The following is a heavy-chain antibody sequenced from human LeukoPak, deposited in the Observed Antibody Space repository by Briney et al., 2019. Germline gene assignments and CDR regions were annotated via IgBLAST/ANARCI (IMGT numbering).Heavy chain of an antibody. D-gene: IGHD3-3*01. J-gene: IGHJ6*02. CDR2: IFSSGTT. Sequence: SETLSLTCTVSGGYVSAVDCYWTWIRQSPGKGLEWIGYIFSSGTTHYNPSLKSRITMSMDKSKDQFSLKLTSVTAADTAVYYCARLRSLEWPDPKDYYGMDVWGQGTTVTVSS. CDR3: ARLRSLEWPDPKDYYGMDV. CDR1: GGYVSAVDCY. V-gene: IGHV4-30-4*01.